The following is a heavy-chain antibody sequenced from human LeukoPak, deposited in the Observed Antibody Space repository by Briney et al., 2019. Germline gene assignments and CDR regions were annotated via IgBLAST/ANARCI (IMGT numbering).Heavy chain of an antibody. V-gene: IGHV1-69*13. CDR2: IIPIFGTA. J-gene: IGHJ6*03. CDR1: GYTFTNYY. D-gene: IGHD3-10*01. Sequence: GASVKVSCKASGYTFTNYYIHWVRQAPGQGLEWMGGIIPIFGTANYAQKFQGRVTITADESTSTAYMELSSLRSEDTAVYYCATLTPSMVRGFYYYYYMDVWGKGTTVTISS. CDR3: ATLTPSMVRGFYYYYYMDV.